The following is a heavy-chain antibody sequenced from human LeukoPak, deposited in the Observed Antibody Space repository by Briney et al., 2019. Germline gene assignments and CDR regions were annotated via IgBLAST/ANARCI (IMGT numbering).Heavy chain of an antibody. CDR1: GFTFSSYG. J-gene: IGHJ4*02. V-gene: IGHV3-30*03. Sequence: LRLSCAASGFTFSSYGMHWVRQAPGKGLEWVAVISYDGSNKYYADSVKGRFTISRDNAKNSLYLQMNSLRAEDTAVYYCARDLKRCFDYWGQGTLVTVSS. CDR2: ISYDGSNK. CDR3: ARDLKRCFDY. D-gene: IGHD5-24*01.